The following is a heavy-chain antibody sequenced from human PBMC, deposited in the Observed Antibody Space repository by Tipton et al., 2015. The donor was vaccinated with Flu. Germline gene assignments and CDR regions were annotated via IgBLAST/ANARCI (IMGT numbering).Heavy chain of an antibody. Sequence: LRLSCAVYGGSFSGYYWSWIRQPPGKGLEWIGEINHSGSTNYNPSLKSRVTISVDTSKNQFSLKLSSVTAADTAVYYCAGSGYCTNGVCYTFAFDIWGQGTMVTVSS. CDR1: GGSFSGYY. CDR2: INHSGST. CDR3: AGSGYCTNGVCYTFAFDI. V-gene: IGHV4-34*01. D-gene: IGHD2-8*01. J-gene: IGHJ3*02.